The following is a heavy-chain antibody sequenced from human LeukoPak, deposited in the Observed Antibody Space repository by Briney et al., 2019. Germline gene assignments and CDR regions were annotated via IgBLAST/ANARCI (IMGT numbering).Heavy chain of an antibody. CDR1: GGSFSGYY. CDR2: INHSGST. J-gene: IGHJ6*03. Sequence: KPSETLSLTCAVYGGSFSGYYWSWIRQPPGKGLEWIGEINHSGSTNYNPSLKSRVTISVDTSKNQFSPKLSSVTAADTAVYYCARHVATWSYYYMDVWGKGTTVTVSS. V-gene: IGHV4-34*01. D-gene: IGHD5-12*01. CDR3: ARHVATWSYYYMDV.